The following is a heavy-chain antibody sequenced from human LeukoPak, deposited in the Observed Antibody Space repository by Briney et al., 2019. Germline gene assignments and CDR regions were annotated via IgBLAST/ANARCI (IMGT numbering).Heavy chain of an antibody. V-gene: IGHV1-2*02. CDR3: ARDLPMYYYDSSGNLPF. J-gene: IGHJ4*02. CDR1: GYTFTGYY. CDR2: INPNSGGT. Sequence: ASVKVSCKASGYTFTGYYMHWVRQAPEQGVEWMGWINPNSGGTNYAQKFQGRVTMTRDTSISTAYMELSRLRSDDTAVYYCARDLPMYYYDSSGNLPFWGQGTLVTVSS. D-gene: IGHD3-22*01.